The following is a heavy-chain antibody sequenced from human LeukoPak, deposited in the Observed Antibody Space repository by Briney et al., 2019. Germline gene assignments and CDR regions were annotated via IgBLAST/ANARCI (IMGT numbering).Heavy chain of an antibody. Sequence: KTSETLSLTCAVYGGSFSGYYWSWIRQPPGKGLEWIGEINHSGSTNYNPSLKSRVTISVDTSKNQFSLKLSSVTAADTAVYYCARGRFSSSWRTNWYFDLWGRGTLVTVSS. V-gene: IGHV4-34*01. CDR1: GGSFSGYY. CDR2: INHSGST. CDR3: ARGRFSSSWRTNWYFDL. D-gene: IGHD6-13*01. J-gene: IGHJ2*01.